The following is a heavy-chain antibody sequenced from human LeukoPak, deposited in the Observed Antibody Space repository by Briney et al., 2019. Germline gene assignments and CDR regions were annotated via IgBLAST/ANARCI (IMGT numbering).Heavy chain of an antibody. J-gene: IGHJ6*04. Sequence: PSQTLSLTCTVSGGSISSGDYYWSWIRQPPGKGLEWIGYIHYSGSTYYNPSLKSRVTISVDTSKNQFSLKLSSVTAADTAVYYCARDSYGSGSYIGWYYGMDVWGKGTTVTVS. CDR1: GGSISSGDYY. V-gene: IGHV4-30-4*01. CDR2: IHYSGST. D-gene: IGHD3-10*01. CDR3: ARDSYGSGSYIGWYYGMDV.